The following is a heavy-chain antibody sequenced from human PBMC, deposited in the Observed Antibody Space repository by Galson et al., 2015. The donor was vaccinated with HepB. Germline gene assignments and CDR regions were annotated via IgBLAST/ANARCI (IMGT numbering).Heavy chain of an antibody. Sequence: QSGAEVKKPGESLKVSCKGSGYDFATFWITWVRQMPGKGLEWMGSIFPGASDVRESPSFQGQVTLSVDKSIGMAYVQWSSLKTSDTAIYYFARSPAAGSYFYGMDVWGQGTTVTVSS. D-gene: IGHD6-13*01. CDR2: IFPGASDV. CDR3: ARSPAAGSYFYGMDV. CDR1: GYDFATFW. V-gene: IGHV5-51*01. J-gene: IGHJ6*02.